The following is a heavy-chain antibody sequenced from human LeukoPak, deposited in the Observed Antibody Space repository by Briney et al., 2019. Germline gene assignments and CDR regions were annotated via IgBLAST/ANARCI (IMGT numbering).Heavy chain of an antibody. Sequence: ASVKVSCKASGYTFTSYDINWVRQATGQGLEWMGWMNPNSGNTGYAQKFQGRVTMTRNTSISTACMELSSLRSEDTAVYYCARGPSTVTTSFHYYYGMDVWGQGTTVTVSS. CDR2: MNPNSGNT. J-gene: IGHJ6*02. CDR3: ARGPSTVTTSFHYYYGMDV. V-gene: IGHV1-8*01. CDR1: GYTFTSYD. D-gene: IGHD4-17*01.